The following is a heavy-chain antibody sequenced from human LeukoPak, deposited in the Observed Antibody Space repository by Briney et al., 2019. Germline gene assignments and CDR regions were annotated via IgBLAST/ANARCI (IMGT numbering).Heavy chain of an antibody. CDR2: IYTSGST. V-gene: IGHV4-4*07. CDR1: GGSISIYY. CDR3: AREAAPYYDTSKNWFDP. Sequence: SETLSLTRTVSGGSISIYYWSWIRQPAGKGLEWIGRIYTSGSTNYNPSLKSRVTMQLATSKNQSSLKLSSVTAADTAVYYCAREAAPYYDTSKNWFDPWGQGTLVTVSS. J-gene: IGHJ5*02. D-gene: IGHD3-22*01.